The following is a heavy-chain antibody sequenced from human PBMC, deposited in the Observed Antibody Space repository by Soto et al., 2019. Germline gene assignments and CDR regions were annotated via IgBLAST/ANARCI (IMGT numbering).Heavy chain of an antibody. CDR2: IYWNDDG. CDR3: ELRGYCSGDSCYSA. V-gene: IGHV2-5*01. CDR1: GFSLSTPGVG. D-gene: IGHD2-15*01. J-gene: IGHJ5*02. Sequence: QITLKESGPTLVKPTQTLTLTCNFSGFSLSTPGVGVGWIRQPPGKALEWLALIYWNDDGRYSPALKSRLTITKDTSKNQVVLTMTNMDPVDTATYYGELRGYCSGDSCYSAWGQGTLVIVSS.